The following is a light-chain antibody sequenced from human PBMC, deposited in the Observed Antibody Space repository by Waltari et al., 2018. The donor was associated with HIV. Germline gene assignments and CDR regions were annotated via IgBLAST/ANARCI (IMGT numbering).Light chain of an antibody. Sequence: QTALTQPPSASGSPGQSVTISCTGTSSDLGAYNYVSWSQQHPDKAPKLMIYDVSKRPSGVPDRFSGSKSGNTASLTVSGLQAEDEADYYCSSYAGSNNPYVFGTGTKVTVL. J-gene: IGLJ1*01. CDR3: SSYAGSNNPYV. CDR1: SSDLGAYNY. V-gene: IGLV2-8*01. CDR2: DVS.